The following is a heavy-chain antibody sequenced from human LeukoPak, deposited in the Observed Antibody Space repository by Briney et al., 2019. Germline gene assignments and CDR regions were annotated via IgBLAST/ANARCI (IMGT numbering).Heavy chain of an antibody. D-gene: IGHD3-3*01. Sequence: GGSLRLSCAASGFTFSSYEMNWVRQAPGKGLEWVALISYDGSNKYYADSVKGRFTISRDNSKNTLYLQMNSLRTEDTAVYYCARGQRAHVEWSNYMDVWGKGTTVTISS. CDR2: ISYDGSNK. J-gene: IGHJ6*03. V-gene: IGHV3-30*04. CDR1: GFTFSSYE. CDR3: ARGQRAHVEWSNYMDV.